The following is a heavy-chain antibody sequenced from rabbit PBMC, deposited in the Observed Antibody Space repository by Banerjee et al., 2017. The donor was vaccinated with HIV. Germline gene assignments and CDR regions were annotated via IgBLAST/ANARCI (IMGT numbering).Heavy chain of an antibody. CDR2: IHTGSSGGT. J-gene: IGHJ4*01. Sequence: EESGGGLVQPEGSLTLTCTASGFSFSSSYWICWVRQAPGKGLEWIGCIHTGSSGGTYYATWAKGRFTISKTSSTTVTLQMTSLTAADTATYFCARYSYDDYGDYAYYFNLWGPGTLVTVS. CDR1: GFSFSSSYW. CDR3: ARYSYDDYGDYAYYFNL. D-gene: IGHD2-1*01. V-gene: IGHV1S45*01.